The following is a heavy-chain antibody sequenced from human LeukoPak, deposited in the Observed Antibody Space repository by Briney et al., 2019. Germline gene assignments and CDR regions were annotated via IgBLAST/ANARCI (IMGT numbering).Heavy chain of an antibody. D-gene: IGHD2-21*02. J-gene: IGHJ4*02. CDR3: AKGTGHIVVVTALDY. V-gene: IGHV3-23*01. Sequence: PGGSLRLSCAASGFTFSSYAMSWVRQAPGKGLEWVSAISGSGGSTYYADSVKGRFAISRDNSKNTLYLQMNSLRAEDTAVYYCAKGTGHIVVVTALDYWGQGTLVTVSS. CDR2: ISGSGGST. CDR1: GFTFSSYA.